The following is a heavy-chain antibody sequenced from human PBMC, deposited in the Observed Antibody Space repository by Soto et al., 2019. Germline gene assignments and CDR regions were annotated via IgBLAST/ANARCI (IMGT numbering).Heavy chain of an antibody. J-gene: IGHJ6*02. D-gene: IGHD2-2*01. CDR3: AREAIVLVPADDYYYYYGMDV. CDR2: INAGNGNT. CDR1: GYTFTTYA. V-gene: IGHV1-3*05. Sequence: QVQLMQSGAEEKKPGASVKVSCKASGYTFTTYAMHWVRQAPGQRLEWMGWINAGNGNTKYSQKFQGRVTITRDTSASTAYMELSSLRSEDTAVYYCAREAIVLVPADDYYYYYGMDVGGQGTTVTVSS.